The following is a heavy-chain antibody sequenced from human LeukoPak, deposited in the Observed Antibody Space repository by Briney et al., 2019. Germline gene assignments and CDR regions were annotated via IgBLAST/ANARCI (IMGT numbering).Heavy chain of an antibody. Sequence: SETLSLTCAVYGGSLSDYYWSWIRQPPGKGLEWIGEINQSGSTHYKPSLKSRVTISVDTSKNQFSLKLSSVTAADTAVYYCARAPGTRVAYWGQGTLVTVSS. CDR3: ARAPGTRVAY. D-gene: IGHD3-10*01. CDR2: INQSGST. V-gene: IGHV4-34*01. CDR1: GGSLSDYY. J-gene: IGHJ4*02.